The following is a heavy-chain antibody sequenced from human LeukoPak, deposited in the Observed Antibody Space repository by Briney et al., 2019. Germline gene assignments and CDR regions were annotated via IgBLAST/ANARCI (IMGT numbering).Heavy chain of an antibody. CDR1: GFTFSSYE. CDR3: ARGIPMITFGGVIAQPYFDY. Sequence: GGSLRLSCAASGFTFSSYEMNWVRQAPGKGLEWVPYISSSGSTIYYADSVKGRFTISRDNAKNSLYLQMNSLRAEDTAVYYCARGIPMITFGGVIAQPYFDYWGQGTLVTVSS. D-gene: IGHD3-16*02. J-gene: IGHJ4*02. V-gene: IGHV3-48*03. CDR2: ISSSGSTI.